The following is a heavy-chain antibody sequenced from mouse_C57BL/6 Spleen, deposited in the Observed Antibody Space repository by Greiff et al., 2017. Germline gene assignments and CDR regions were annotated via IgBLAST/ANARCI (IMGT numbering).Heavy chain of an antibody. J-gene: IGHJ4*01. Sequence: QVQLQQPGAELVKPGASVKLSCKASGYTFTSYWMHWVKQRPGRGLEWIGRIDPSSGGTKYNEKFKSKATLTVDKPSSTAYMQRSSLTSEGSAVYDCARITTVVAPDYAMDYWGQGTSVTVSS. CDR1: GYTFTSYW. CDR3: ARITTVVAPDYAMDY. CDR2: IDPSSGGT. D-gene: IGHD1-1*01. V-gene: IGHV1-72*01.